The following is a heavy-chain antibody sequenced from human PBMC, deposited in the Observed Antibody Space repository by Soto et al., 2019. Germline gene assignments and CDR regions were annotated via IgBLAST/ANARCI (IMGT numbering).Heavy chain of an antibody. Sequence: AGGSLRLSCAASGFTFSSYAMHWVRQAPGKGLEWVAVISYDGSNKYYADSVKGRFTISRDNSKNTLYLQMNSLRAEDTAVYYCARGSSGEYYYYYGMDVWGQGTTVTVSS. CDR1: GFTFSSYA. J-gene: IGHJ6*02. CDR2: ISYDGSNK. V-gene: IGHV3-30-3*01. CDR3: ARGSSGEYYYYYGMDV. D-gene: IGHD6-19*01.